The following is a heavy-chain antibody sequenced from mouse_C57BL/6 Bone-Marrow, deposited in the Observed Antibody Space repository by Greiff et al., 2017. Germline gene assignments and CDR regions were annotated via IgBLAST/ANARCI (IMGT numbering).Heavy chain of an antibody. J-gene: IGHJ1*03. CDR1: GFTFSDYY. CDR3: ARDAGVYYYGSSYFDV. V-gene: IGHV5-16*01. Sequence: EVKLVESEGGLVQPGSSMKLSCTASGFTFSDYYMAWVRQVPEKGLEWVADINYDGSSTYSLDSLKSRFIISRDTAKNILYLQMSSLKSEDTATYYCARDAGVYYYGSSYFDVWGTGTTVTVSS. D-gene: IGHD1-1*01. CDR2: INYDGSST.